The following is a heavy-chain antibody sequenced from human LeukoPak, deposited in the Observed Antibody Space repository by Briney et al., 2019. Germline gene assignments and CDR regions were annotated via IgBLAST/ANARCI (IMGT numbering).Heavy chain of an antibody. V-gene: IGHV4-59*07. D-gene: IGHD2-2*01. J-gene: IGHJ5*02. Sequence: DTLSLTCTVSGGSIRSCYWSWIRQPPGQGLEWMGCICYSESNNYNPPLKSRVTISEDTSKSQFSLKLSSVPAADTAVYYCAGVVEVPAATGLWFDPWGQGTLVPVSS. CDR1: GGSIRSCY. CDR3: AGVVEVPAATGLWFDP. CDR2: ICYSESN.